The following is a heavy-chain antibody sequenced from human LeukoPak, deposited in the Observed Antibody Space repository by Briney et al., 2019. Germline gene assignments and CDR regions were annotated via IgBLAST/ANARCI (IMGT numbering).Heavy chain of an antibody. CDR1: GFTFSSYG. V-gene: IGHV3-30*03. Sequence: GRSLRLSCAASGFTFSSYGMHWVRQAPGKGLEWVAVISYDGSNKYYADSVKGRFTISRDNSKNTLYLQMNSLRAEDTAVYYCARDETYSSGWYSSYYYYYMDVWGKGTTVTVSS. CDR2: ISYDGSNK. J-gene: IGHJ6*03. CDR3: ARDETYSSGWYSSYYYYYMDV. D-gene: IGHD6-19*01.